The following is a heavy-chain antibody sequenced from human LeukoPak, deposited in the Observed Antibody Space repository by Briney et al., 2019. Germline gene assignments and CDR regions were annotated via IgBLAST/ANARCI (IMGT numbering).Heavy chain of an antibody. CDR1: GGSITNSCW. Sequence: SETLSLTCAVSGGSITNSCWWTWVRQSPGKGLEWVGEIYYSGNTDYNPSLKSRVTMSVDTSKNQFSLNLTSVTAADTAVYYCARMNFYNWFDSWGQGTLVTVSS. D-gene: IGHD1-7*01. CDR3: ARMNFYNWFDS. CDR2: IYYSGNT. J-gene: IGHJ5*01. V-gene: IGHV4-4*02.